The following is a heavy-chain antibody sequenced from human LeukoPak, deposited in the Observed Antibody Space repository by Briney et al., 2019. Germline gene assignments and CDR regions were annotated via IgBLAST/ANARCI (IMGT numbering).Heavy chain of an antibody. CDR1: GGTFSSYA. D-gene: IGHD2-2*01. CDR3: ARDEGYCSSTSYRLDY. Sequence: SVKVSCKASGGTFSSYAISWVRQAPGQGLEWMGGIIPIFGTANYAQKFQGRVTITADESTSTAYMELSSLRSEDTAVYYCARDEGYCSSTSYRLDYWGQGTLVTVSS. CDR2: IIPIFGTA. J-gene: IGHJ4*02. V-gene: IGHV1-69*13.